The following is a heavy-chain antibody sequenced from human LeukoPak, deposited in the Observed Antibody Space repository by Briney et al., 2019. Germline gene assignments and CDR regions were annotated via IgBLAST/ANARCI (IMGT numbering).Heavy chain of an antibody. CDR2: ISGDGGST. CDR3: AKDYRLGSSPWLASPPDY. CDR1: GFTFDDYA. D-gene: IGHD6-19*01. Sequence: GGSLRLSCAATGFTFDDYAMHWVRQAPGKGLEWVSLISGDGGSTYYADSVKGRFTISRDNSKNSLYLQMNSLRTEDTALYYCAKDYRLGSSPWLASPPDYWGQGTLVTVSS. V-gene: IGHV3-43*02. J-gene: IGHJ4*02.